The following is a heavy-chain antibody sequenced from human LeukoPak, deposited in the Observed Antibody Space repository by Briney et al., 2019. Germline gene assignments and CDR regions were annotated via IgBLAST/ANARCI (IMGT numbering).Heavy chain of an antibody. J-gene: IGHJ5*02. CDR1: GDSISSYY. V-gene: IGHV4-59*12. CDR3: ASSKGWMVARNWFDP. D-gene: IGHD5-12*01. Sequence: SETLSLTCTVSGDSISSYYWSWIREAPGKGLEWIGYIYDSGSTNYNPSLKSRVTISVDTSKNQFSLKLSSVTAADTAVYYCASSKGWMVARNWFDPWGQGTLVTVSS. CDR2: IYDSGST.